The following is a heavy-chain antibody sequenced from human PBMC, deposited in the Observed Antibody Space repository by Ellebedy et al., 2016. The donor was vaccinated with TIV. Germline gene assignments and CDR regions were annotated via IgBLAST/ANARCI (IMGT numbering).Heavy chain of an antibody. V-gene: IGHV3-30-3*01. CDR1: GFTFSSYA. J-gene: IGHJ4*02. CDR2: ISYDGSNN. Sequence: PGGSLRLSCAASGFTFSSYAMHWVRQAPGKGLEWVAVISYDGSNNYYADSVKGRFTISRDNSKNTLYLQMNSLRAEDTAVYYCARVESRLLFYGDYRKLDYWGQGTLVTVSS. CDR3: ARVESRLLFYGDYRKLDY. D-gene: IGHD4-17*01.